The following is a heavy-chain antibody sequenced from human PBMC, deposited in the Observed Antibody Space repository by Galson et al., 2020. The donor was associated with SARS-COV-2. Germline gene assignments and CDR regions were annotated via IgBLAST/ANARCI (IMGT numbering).Heavy chain of an antibody. J-gene: IGHJ4*02. CDR1: GFIFSKYD. CDR2: INGANDDT. CDR3: ARDRYSSGWYAGGDFCY. Sequence: ASVKFSCKASGFIFSKYDLHWVRQAPGQGLEWLGWINGANDDTKYSQKLQGRLTVTRDTSTSTTYMELRNLRSEDTARYYCARDRYSSGWYAGGDFCYWGQGSLVAVSS. D-gene: IGHD6-19*01. V-gene: IGHV1-3*01.